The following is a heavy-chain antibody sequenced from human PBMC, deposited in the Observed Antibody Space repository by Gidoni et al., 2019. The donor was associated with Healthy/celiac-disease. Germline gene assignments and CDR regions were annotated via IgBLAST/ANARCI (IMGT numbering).Heavy chain of an antibody. CDR2: ISWNSGSI. Sequence: EVQLVESGGGLVQPGRYLRLSCAASGFTFDDYAMHWVRQAPGKGLEWVSGISWNSGSIGYADSVKGRFTISRDNAKNSLYLQMNSLRAEDTALYYCAKVGSRDAFDIWGQGTMVTVSS. D-gene: IGHD3-10*01. J-gene: IGHJ3*02. CDR3: AKVGSRDAFDI. V-gene: IGHV3-9*01. CDR1: GFTFDDYA.